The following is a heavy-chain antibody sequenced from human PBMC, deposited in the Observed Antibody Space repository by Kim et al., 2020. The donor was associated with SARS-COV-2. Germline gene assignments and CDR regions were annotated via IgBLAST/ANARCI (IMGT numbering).Heavy chain of an antibody. V-gene: IGHV1-69*13. J-gene: IGHJ4*02. D-gene: IGHD6-13*01. Sequence: SVKVSCKASGGTFSSYAISWVRQAPGQGLEWMGGIIPIFGTAKYAQKFQGRVTITADESTSTAYMELSSLRSEDTAVYYCARGYSSSWYGGGTGYWGQGTLVTVSS. CDR1: GGTFSSYA. CDR2: IIPIFGTA. CDR3: ARGYSSSWYGGGTGY.